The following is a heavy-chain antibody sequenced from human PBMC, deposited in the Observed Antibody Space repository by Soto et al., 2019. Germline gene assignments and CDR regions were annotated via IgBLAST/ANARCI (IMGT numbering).Heavy chain of an antibody. CDR2: ISSTTNYI. Sequence: GGSLRLSCAASGFTFTRYSMNWVRHAPGKGLEWVSSISSTTNYIYYGDSMKGRFTISRDNAKNSLYLEMNSLRAEDTAVYYCARESEDPTSNFDYWGQGTLVTVSS. CDR1: GFTFTRYS. J-gene: IGHJ4*02. CDR3: ARESEDPTSNFDY. V-gene: IGHV3-21*06.